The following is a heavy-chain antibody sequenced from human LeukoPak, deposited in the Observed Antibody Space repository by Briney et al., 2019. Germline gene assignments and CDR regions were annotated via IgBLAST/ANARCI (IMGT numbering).Heavy chain of an antibody. J-gene: IGHJ6*03. CDR3: ARDGYSGSYYRLYYFFMDV. V-gene: IGHV3-23*01. D-gene: IGHD1-26*01. CDR2: ISGSGDNM. CDR1: RFTFNNYA. Sequence: GGSLRLSCLASRFTFNNYAMTWVRQAPGKGLEWVSSISGSGDNMDYADSVKGRFTISRDNSENTLYLQMNSLRGEDTAVYYCARDGYSGSYYRLYYFFMDVWGKGTTVTVSS.